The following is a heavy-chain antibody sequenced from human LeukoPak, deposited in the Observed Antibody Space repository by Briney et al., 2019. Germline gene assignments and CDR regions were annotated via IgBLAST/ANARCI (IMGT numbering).Heavy chain of an antibody. CDR1: GVSINSYY. J-gene: IGHJ4*02. V-gene: IGHV4-59*01. CDR3: ARGQRWSDH. D-gene: IGHD4-23*01. CDR2: IYSGTT. Sequence: SETLSLTCTVSGVSINSYYWSWIRQPPGKGLEWIGNIYSGTTNYNPSLRSRVTILLDTSKNQFSLRLSSVTVADTAIYYCARGQRWSDHWGQGTLVTFSS.